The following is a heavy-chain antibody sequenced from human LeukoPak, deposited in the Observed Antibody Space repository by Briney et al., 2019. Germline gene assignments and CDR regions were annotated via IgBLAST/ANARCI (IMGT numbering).Heavy chain of an antibody. D-gene: IGHD6-19*01. CDR1: GFTFSTYN. Sequence: PGGSLRLSCAASGFTFSTYNMHWVRQAPGKGLEWVSVIYSGGSTYYADSVKGRFTISRDNSKNTLYLQMNSLRAEDTAVYYCARDRIAVAGTGYYGMDVWGQGTTVTVSS. CDR3: ARDRIAVAGTGYYGMDV. V-gene: IGHV3-53*01. CDR2: IYSGGST. J-gene: IGHJ6*02.